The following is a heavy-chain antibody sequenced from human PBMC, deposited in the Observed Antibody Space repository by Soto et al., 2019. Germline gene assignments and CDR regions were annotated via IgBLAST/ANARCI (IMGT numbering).Heavy chain of an antibody. CDR2: ISSSSSYI. CDR1: GFTFSSYS. CDR3: ASVIGFFASFPPIPPLV. V-gene: IGHV3-21*01. Sequence: PGGSLRLSCAASGFTFSSYSMNWVRQAPGKGLEWVSSISSSSSYIYYADSVKGRFTICRDNAKNSLYLQMNSLRAEDTAVYYCASVIGFFASFPPIPPLVWPKATTVSVS. D-gene: IGHD3-16*02. J-gene: IGHJ6*03.